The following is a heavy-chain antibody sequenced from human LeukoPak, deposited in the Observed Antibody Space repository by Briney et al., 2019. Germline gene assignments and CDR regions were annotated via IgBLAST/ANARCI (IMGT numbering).Heavy chain of an antibody. CDR1: GFTFSSYG. Sequence: GGTLTLSCAASGFTFSSYGMNWVRQAPGKGLEWVSVITGGGGSTYYADSVRGRFTISRDNAKNSLYLQMNSLRVEDTAVYYCARCTTGRTFGSLREIKRSREIDYWGQGTLVTVSS. J-gene: IGHJ4*02. D-gene: IGHD1-1*01. CDR3: ARCTTGRTFGSLREIKRSREIDY. V-gene: IGHV3-21*01. CDR2: ITGGGGST.